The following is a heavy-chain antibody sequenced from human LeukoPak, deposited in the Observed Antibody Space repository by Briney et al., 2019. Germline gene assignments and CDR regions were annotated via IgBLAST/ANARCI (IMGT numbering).Heavy chain of an antibody. CDR1: GGSFSSYY. J-gene: IGHJ5*02. V-gene: IGHV4-34*01. CDR3: AVRSYDSSGPPSESAGYWFDP. CDR2: NNHSGST. D-gene: IGHD3-22*01. Sequence: SETLSLTCAVYGGSFSSYYWSWIRQPPGKGLEWIGENNHSGSTNYNASLKSRVTISVDTSKNQFSLKLSSVTAADTAVYYCAVRSYDSSGPPSESAGYWFDPWGQGTLVTVSS.